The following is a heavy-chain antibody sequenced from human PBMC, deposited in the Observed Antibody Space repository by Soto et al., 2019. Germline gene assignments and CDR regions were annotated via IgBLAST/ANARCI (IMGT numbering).Heavy chain of an antibody. D-gene: IGHD2-15*01. CDR3: ARGDCSGGSCYSWNNWFDP. CDR1: GFTFSSYS. J-gene: IGHJ5*02. V-gene: IGHV3-48*01. CDR2: IISSSSTI. Sequence: EVQLVESGGGLVQPGGSLRLSCAASGFTFSSYSMSWVRQAPGKGLEWVSYIISSSSTIYYADSVKGRFTISRDNAKNSLYLQMNSLRAEDTAVYYCARGDCSGGSCYSWNNWFDPWGQGTLVTVSS.